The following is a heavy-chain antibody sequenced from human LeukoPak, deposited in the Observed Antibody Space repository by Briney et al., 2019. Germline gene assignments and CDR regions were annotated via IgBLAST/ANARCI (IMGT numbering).Heavy chain of an antibody. Sequence: VASVKVSCKASGYIFTGYYMHWVRQAPGQGLEWMGWINCNNGGTHYAQKFQGRVTMTRDTSISTAYMEVTRLTSDDTAVYYCARGYGDYTLMESWGQGTLVTVSS. CDR1: GYIFTGYY. V-gene: IGHV1-2*02. CDR2: INCNNGGT. CDR3: ARGYGDYTLMES. J-gene: IGHJ5*02. D-gene: IGHD4-17*01.